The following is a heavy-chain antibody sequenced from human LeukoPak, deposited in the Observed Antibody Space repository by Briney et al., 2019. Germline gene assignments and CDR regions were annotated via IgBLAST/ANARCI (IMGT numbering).Heavy chain of an antibody. D-gene: IGHD2-21*02. V-gene: IGHV4-59*01. Sequence: SETLSLTCTVSGGSISSYYWIWIRQPQGQGLEWFGYIYYSGSTNYNSSLKSRVTISVDTSKSQFALKLSSVTAADTAVYYCARSSVTAPIFARMCYGMDVWGQGTTATVSS. CDR3: ARSSVTAPIFARMCYGMDV. CDR1: GGSISSYY. J-gene: IGHJ6*02. CDR2: IYYSGST.